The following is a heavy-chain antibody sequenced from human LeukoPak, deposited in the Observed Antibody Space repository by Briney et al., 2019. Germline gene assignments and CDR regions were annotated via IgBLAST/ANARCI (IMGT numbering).Heavy chain of an antibody. Sequence: SQTLSLTCAISGDXVSSNSAAWNWIRQSPSRGLEWLRRTYYRPKWYNDYAVSVKSRITINPDTSKNQFSLQLNSVTPEDTAVYYCARVVSSGFNWFDPWGQGTLVTVSS. D-gene: IGHD6-19*01. CDR3: ARVVSSGFNWFDP. J-gene: IGHJ5*02. CDR2: TYYRPKWYN. V-gene: IGHV6-1*01. CDR1: GDXVSSNSAA.